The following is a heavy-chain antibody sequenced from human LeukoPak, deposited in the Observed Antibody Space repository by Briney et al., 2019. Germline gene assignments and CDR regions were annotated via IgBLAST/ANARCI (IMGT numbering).Heavy chain of an antibody. CDR2: IKQDGSEK. CDR1: EFTFSSYW. V-gene: IGHV3-7*01. CDR3: ARDVVVVTAIDAFDI. D-gene: IGHD2-21*02. J-gene: IGHJ3*02. Sequence: GGSLRLSCAASEFTFSSYWMNWVRQAPGKGLEWVANIKQDGSEKYYVDSVKGRFTISRDNAKNSLYLQMNSLRAEDTAVYYCARDVVVVTAIDAFDIWGQGTMVTVSS.